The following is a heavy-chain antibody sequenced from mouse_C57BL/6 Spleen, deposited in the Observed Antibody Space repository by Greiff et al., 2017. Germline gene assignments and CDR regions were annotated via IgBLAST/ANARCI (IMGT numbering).Heavy chain of an antibody. D-gene: IGHD2-1*01. CDR2: ISSGSSTI. V-gene: IGHV5-17*01. J-gene: IGHJ4*01. CDR3: ARLGNDYAMDY. CDR1: GFTFSDYG. Sequence: DVKLVESGGGLVKPGGSLKLSCAASGFTFSDYGMHWVRQAPEKGLEWVAYISSGSSTIYYADTVKGRFTISRDNAKNTLFLQMTSLRSEDTAMYYCARLGNDYAMDYWGQGTSVTVSS.